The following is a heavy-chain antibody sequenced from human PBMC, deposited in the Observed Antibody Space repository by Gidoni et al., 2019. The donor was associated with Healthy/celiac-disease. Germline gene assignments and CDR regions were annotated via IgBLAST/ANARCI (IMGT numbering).Heavy chain of an antibody. CDR2: IYYSGST. D-gene: IGHD2-2*01. Sequence: QVQLQESGPGLVKPSQTLSLPCTVSGGSISSGGYYWSWIRQHPGKGLEWLGYIYYSGSTYYNPSLKSRVTISVDTSKNQFSLKLSSVTAADTAVYYCARGGGGIVVVPAAMPFDYWGQGTLVTVSS. CDR3: ARGGGGIVVVPAAMPFDY. CDR1: GGSISSGGYY. J-gene: IGHJ4*02. V-gene: IGHV4-31*03.